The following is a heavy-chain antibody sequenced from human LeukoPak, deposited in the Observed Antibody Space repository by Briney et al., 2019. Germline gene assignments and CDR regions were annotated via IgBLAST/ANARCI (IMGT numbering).Heavy chain of an antibody. J-gene: IGHJ4*02. CDR1: GGTFSSYA. Sequence: ASVKVSCKASGGTFSSYAISWVRQAPGQGLEWMGGIIPIFGTANYAQKFQGRVTITADESTSTAYMELSSLRSEDTAVYYCARASLSNDYVWGSYRYSWDYWGQGTLVTVSS. D-gene: IGHD3-16*02. CDR2: IIPIFGTA. V-gene: IGHV1-69*13. CDR3: ARASLSNDYVWGSYRYSWDY.